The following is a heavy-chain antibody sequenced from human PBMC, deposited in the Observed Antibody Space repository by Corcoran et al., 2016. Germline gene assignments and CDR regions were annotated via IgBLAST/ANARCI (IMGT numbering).Heavy chain of an antibody. D-gene: IGHD3-3*01. Sequence: EVQLVQSGAEVKKPGESLKISCKGSGYSFTCYWIGWVRQMPGKGLEWMGIIYPGDSDTRYSPSFQGQVTISADKSISTAYLQWSSLKASDTAMYYCASSTRTYYDFGEDYYGMDVWGQGTTVTVSS. J-gene: IGHJ6*02. CDR2: IYPGDSDT. CDR1: GYSFTCYW. CDR3: ASSTRTYYDFGEDYYGMDV. V-gene: IGHV5-51*01.